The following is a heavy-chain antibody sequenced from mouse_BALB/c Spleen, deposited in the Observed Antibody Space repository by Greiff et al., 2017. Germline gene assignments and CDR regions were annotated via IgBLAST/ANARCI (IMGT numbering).Heavy chain of an antibody. CDR3: ALYYDYDGEDY. Sequence: LQESGAELVRPGTSVKVSCKASGYTFTNYLIEWVKQRPGQGLEWIGVINPGSGGTNYNEKFKGKATLTADKSSSTAYMQLSSLTSDDSAVYFCALYYDYDGEDYWGQGTSVTVSS. CDR1: GYTFTNYL. D-gene: IGHD2-4*01. CDR2: INPGSGGT. J-gene: IGHJ4*01. V-gene: IGHV1-54*01.